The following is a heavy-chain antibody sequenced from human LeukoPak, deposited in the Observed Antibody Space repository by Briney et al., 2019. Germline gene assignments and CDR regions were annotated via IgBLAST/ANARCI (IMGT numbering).Heavy chain of an antibody. CDR1: GGSFSGYY. Sequence: NPSETLSLTCAVYGGSFSGYYWSWIRQPPGKGLEWIGEINHSGSTNYNPSLKSRVTISVDTSKNQFSLKLSSVTAADTAVYYCARRLAIMITFGGVIGPFDYWGQGTLVTVSS. V-gene: IGHV4-34*01. D-gene: IGHD3-16*02. CDR3: ARRLAIMITFGGVIGPFDY. CDR2: INHSGST. J-gene: IGHJ4*02.